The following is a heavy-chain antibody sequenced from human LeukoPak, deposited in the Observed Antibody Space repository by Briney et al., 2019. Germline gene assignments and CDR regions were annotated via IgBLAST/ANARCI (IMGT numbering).Heavy chain of an antibody. CDR2: ISYDGSNK. D-gene: IGHD6-13*01. CDR1: TFTFSSYG. Sequence: GGSLRLSCAASTFTFSSYGMQWVRQAPGKGLESVAFISYDGSNKKYADSVKGRFTISRDDSKNTLYLQMNSLRPEDTAVYYCAKDPFDYSSTWFGYYMDVWGKGTTVAVSS. J-gene: IGHJ6*03. CDR3: AKDPFDYSSTWFGYYMDV. V-gene: IGHV3-30*18.